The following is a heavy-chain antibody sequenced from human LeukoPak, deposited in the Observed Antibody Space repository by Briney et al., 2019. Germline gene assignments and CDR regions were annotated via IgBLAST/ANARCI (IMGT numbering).Heavy chain of an antibody. V-gene: IGHV4-34*01. CDR1: GGSFSGFY. Sequence: PSETLSLTCVVYGGSFSGFYWSWIRQPPGMGLEWIGEINHRGSTHYNPSLKSRVTISVDTSKNQFSLKLSSVTAADTAVYYCARLPAKYDDYDYGMDVWGQGTTVTVSS. J-gene: IGHJ6*02. CDR3: ARLPAKYDDYDYGMDV. CDR2: INHRGST. D-gene: IGHD3-3*01.